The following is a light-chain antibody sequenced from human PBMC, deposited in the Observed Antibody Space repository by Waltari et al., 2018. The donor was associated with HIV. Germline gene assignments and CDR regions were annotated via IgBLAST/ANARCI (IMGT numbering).Light chain of an antibody. V-gene: IGKV4-1*01. CDR1: QTILYSSNNKNY. CDR3: QQYYDTPQT. Sequence: DIVMTQSPDSLVVSLGERATINCKSRQTILYSSNNKNYLAWYQQKPGPPPKLLIYWASTRESGVPDRFSGSGSGSDFTLTISSLQAEDVAVYYCQQYYDTPQTFGQGTKVEIK. J-gene: IGKJ1*01. CDR2: WAS.